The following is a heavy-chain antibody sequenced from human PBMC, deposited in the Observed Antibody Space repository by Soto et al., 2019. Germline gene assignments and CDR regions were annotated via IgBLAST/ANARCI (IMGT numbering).Heavy chain of an antibody. CDR1: GASVSSFY. CDR2: VHASGYP. Sequence: QVQLQESGPGLVKPSETLSLTCTVSGASVSSFYWSWIRQPAGKGLEWIGRVHASGYPNFNPSLRSRVTMSVDTSRNQFSLKVTSMTAADTAVYYCAREVAAPLGWFDPWAQGTLVTVSS. J-gene: IGHJ5*02. CDR3: AREVAAPLGWFDP. D-gene: IGHD6-19*01. V-gene: IGHV4-4*07.